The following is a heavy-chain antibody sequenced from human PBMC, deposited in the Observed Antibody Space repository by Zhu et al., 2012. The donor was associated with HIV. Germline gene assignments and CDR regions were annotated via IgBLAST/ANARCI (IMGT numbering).Heavy chain of an antibody. CDR3: ARVSEGVTTRNYYFDY. Sequence: QVQLQESGPGLVKPSETLSLACSVSGGSISGYYWSWIRQPAGRGLVWIGRIYPSGSTKYNPSLKSRVTMSVDTSKNQFSLNLTSATAADTAVYYCARVSEGVTTRNYYFDYWGQGSLVTVSS. D-gene: IGHD1-7*01. CDR2: IYPSGST. V-gene: IGHV4-4*07. J-gene: IGHJ4*02. CDR1: GGSISGYY.